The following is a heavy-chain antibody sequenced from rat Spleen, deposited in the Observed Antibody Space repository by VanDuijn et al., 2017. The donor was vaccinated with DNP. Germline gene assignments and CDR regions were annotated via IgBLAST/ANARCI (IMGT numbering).Heavy chain of an antibody. Sequence: EVQLVESGGGLVQPGRSLKLSCAASGFTFSDYYMAWVRQAPRKGLEWVASISASGGSTSYRDSVKCRFTISRDNAKSTLYLKMDSLRSEDTATYYCTTDFERGYWGQGVMVTVSS. CDR2: ISASGGST. CDR1: GFTFSDYY. CDR3: TTDFERGY. V-gene: IGHV5-27*01. D-gene: IGHD1-11*01. J-gene: IGHJ2*01.